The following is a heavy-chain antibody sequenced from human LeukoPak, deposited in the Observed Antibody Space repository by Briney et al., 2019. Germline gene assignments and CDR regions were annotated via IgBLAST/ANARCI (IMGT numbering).Heavy chain of an antibody. Sequence: PGGSLRLSCAASGFTISSYAMSWVRQAPGKGLEWVSAISGSGGSTYYADSVKGRFTISRDNSKNTLYLQMNSRRAEDTAVYYCAKDLRIVATVNDYWGGGTMVTVPS. D-gene: IGHD5-12*01. J-gene: IGHJ4*02. V-gene: IGHV3-23*01. CDR2: ISGSGGST. CDR1: GFTISSYA. CDR3: AKDLRIVATVNDY.